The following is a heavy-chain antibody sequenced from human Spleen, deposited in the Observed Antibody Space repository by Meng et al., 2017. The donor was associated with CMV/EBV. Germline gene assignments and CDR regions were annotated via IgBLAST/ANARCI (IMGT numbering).Heavy chain of an antibody. V-gene: IGHV1-8*01. Sequence: KVSCKASGYAFSSYDINWIRQASGQGLEWMGWMNPNTGYTGYAQKFQGRVTMTGDTSISTAYMELTSLTSEDTAIYFCARAWNSCDSWGQGTLVTVSS. CDR1: GYAFSSYD. CDR2: MNPNTGYT. J-gene: IGHJ4*02. CDR3: ARAWNSCDS. D-gene: IGHD1-1*01.